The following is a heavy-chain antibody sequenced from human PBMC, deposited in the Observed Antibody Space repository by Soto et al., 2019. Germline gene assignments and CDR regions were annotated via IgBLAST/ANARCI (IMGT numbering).Heavy chain of an antibody. CDR1: GYTFINSA. CDR2: ISTENGNT. D-gene: IGHD2-2*01. V-gene: IGHV1-18*04. CDR3: ARDSSRGTFDN. J-gene: IGHJ4*02. Sequence: GASVKVSCKASGYTFINSAITWVRQAPGQGLEWMGWISTENGNTNYAQNLQGRVILTRDRSTNTAYMELRSLRPEDTATYYCARDSSRGTFDNWGQGALVTVSS.